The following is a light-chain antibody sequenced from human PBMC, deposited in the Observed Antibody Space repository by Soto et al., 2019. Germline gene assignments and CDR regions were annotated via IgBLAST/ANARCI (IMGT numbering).Light chain of an antibody. V-gene: IGLV1-44*01. J-gene: IGLJ2*01. CDR2: FNN. CDR1: SSNIGSNT. Sequence: QSVLTQPPSASGTPGQRVTISCSGGSSNIGSNTVTWYHHLPGTAPKLLIYFNNQRPSGVPDRFSGSKSGTSASLAISGLQSEDEADYYCQSYDSSLSGVVFGGGTKLTVL. CDR3: QSYDSSLSGVV.